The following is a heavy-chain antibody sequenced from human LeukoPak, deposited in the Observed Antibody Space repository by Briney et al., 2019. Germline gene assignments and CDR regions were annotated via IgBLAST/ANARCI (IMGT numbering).Heavy chain of an antibody. D-gene: IGHD5-18*01. V-gene: IGHV1-24*01. J-gene: IGHJ6*03. CDR3: ARGAGYTAMARSYYYYYMDV. CDR1: GYTLTELS. CDR2: FDPEDGET. Sequence: ASVKVSCKVSGYTLTELSMHWVRQAPGKGLEWMGGFDPEDGETIYAQKFQGRVTMTEDTSTDTAYMELSSLRSEDTAVYYCARGAGYTAMARSYYYYYMDVWGKGTTVTISS.